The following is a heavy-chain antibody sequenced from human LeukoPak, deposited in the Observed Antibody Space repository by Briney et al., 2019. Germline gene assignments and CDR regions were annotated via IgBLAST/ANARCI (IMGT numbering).Heavy chain of an antibody. CDR2: IYYSGST. Sequence: SETLSLTCTVSGGSISSGGYYWRWIRQHPGKGLEWVGYIYYSGSTYYNPSLKSRVTISVDTSKNQFSLKLSSVTAADTAVYYCARDALVGATGLDYWGQGTLVTVSS. CDR1: GGSISSGGYY. CDR3: ARDALVGATGLDY. V-gene: IGHV4-61*08. J-gene: IGHJ4*02. D-gene: IGHD1-26*01.